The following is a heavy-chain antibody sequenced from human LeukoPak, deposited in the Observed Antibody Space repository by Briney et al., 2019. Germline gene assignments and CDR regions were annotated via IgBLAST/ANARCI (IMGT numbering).Heavy chain of an antibody. Sequence: PGGSLRLSCAASGFTVSSKHMSWVRQAPGKGLEWVSIIYSGGSTYYADSVKGRFTISRDNSKDTLYLQMNSLRADDTAVYYCARGPPYDRFDYWGQGTLVTVSS. V-gene: IGHV3-53*01. CDR1: GFTVSSKH. CDR3: ARGPPYDRFDY. D-gene: IGHD3-22*01. CDR2: IYSGGST. J-gene: IGHJ4*02.